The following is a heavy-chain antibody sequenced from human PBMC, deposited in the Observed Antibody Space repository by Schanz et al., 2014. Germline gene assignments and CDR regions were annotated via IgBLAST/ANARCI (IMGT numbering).Heavy chain of an antibody. CDR3: ARACCRQENHYYYTGMDV. CDR2: ISWNSYSL. J-gene: IGHJ6*02. V-gene: IGHV3-9*01. D-gene: IGHD2-15*01. CDR1: GFIFEDYA. Sequence: EVQLVESGGGLVQPGRSLRLSCAASGFIFEDYAMYWVRQAPGKGLEWVSGISWNSYSLLYADSVQGRFTISRDNAKNSLYLQMNSLRHDDTAFYYCARACCRQENHYYYTGMDVWGQGTTVTVSS.